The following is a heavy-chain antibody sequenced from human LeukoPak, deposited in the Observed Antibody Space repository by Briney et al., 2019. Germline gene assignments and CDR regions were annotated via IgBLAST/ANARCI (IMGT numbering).Heavy chain of an antibody. V-gene: IGHV4-59*01. J-gene: IGHJ4*02. CDR1: GDSISSYY. D-gene: IGHD5-24*01. CDR2: IYYSGST. CDR3: ARSADGYTDFDY. Sequence: SETLCLTCTVSGDSISSYYWRCIREPPGKGRECIGYIYYSGSTNYNPSLKSRVTISVDTSKNQFSLKLSSVTAADTAVYYCARSADGYTDFDYWGQGTLVTVSS.